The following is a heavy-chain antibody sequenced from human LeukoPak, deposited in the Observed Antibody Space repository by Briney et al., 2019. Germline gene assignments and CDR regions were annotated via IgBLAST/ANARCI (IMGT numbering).Heavy chain of an antibody. CDR3: ARITDYYDSSGYFGVGAFDI. CDR2: IKQDGSEK. J-gene: IGHJ3*02. CDR1: GFTVSSYW. D-gene: IGHD3-22*01. Sequence: GGSLRLSCAASGFTVSSYWMSWVRQAPGKGLEWVSNIKQDGSEKYYLDCVKCRFTISRDNAKNSLYMQMNSLRAEDTAVYYCARITDYYDSSGYFGVGAFDIWGQGTMVTVSS. V-gene: IGHV3-7*04.